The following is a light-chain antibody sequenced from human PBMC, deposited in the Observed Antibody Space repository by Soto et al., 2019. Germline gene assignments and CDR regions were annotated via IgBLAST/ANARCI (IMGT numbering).Light chain of an antibody. V-gene: IGKV3-11*01. CDR3: QQRSSWPIT. CDR1: QYVKNH. Sequence: EIVLTQSPATLSLSPGVRVTLSCRASQYVKNHLAWYQLKPGQAPTLLLYDASFRATGFPARFSGSGSGTDFTIAISSLEPEEFAVYYCQQRSSWPITFGQGTRLEIK. J-gene: IGKJ5*01. CDR2: DAS.